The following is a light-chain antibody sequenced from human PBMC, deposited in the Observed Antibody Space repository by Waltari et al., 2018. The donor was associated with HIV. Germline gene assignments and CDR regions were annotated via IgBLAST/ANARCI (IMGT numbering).Light chain of an antibody. CDR1: RTILFDSNNKNY. V-gene: IGKV4-1*01. J-gene: IGKJ1*01. CDR3: QQYFSTPPT. CDR2: WAS. Sequence: DIVMTQSPDSLPVSLGERATINCKSTRTILFDSNNKNYLAWYQQKPGQPPKVLIYWASTRESGVPDRFSGSGSGTDFTLTISRLQPEDVAVYYCQQYFSTPPTFGQGTRVGI.